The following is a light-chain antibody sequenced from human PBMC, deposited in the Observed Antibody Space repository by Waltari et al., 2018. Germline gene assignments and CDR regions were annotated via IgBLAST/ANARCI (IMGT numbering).Light chain of an antibody. V-gene: IGKV3-20*01. J-gene: IGKJ1*01. CDR2: GAS. CDR1: QSISRT. Sequence: EIVLTQSPGNLSLSPGERATLSCRASQSISRTLAWYQQKPGQAPRLLIYGASIRASGIPDKFSGTGSGTDFSLTINRLEPEDFAVYYCQHYVRLPATFGQGTKVEI. CDR3: QHYVRLPAT.